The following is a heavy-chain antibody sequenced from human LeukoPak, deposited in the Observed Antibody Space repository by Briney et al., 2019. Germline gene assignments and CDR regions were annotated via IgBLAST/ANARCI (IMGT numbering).Heavy chain of an antibody. D-gene: IGHD1-26*01. CDR1: GFTFGIYE. Sequence: GGSLRLSCSASGFTFGIYEMTWVRQAPGKGLEWISYISNSGSAIYYADSMKGRFTISRDNTKNSLYLEMNSLRGEDTAVYYCARNGGSYPFFDYWGQGTLVTVSS. CDR2: ISNSGSAI. J-gene: IGHJ4*02. V-gene: IGHV3-48*03. CDR3: ARNGGSYPFFDY.